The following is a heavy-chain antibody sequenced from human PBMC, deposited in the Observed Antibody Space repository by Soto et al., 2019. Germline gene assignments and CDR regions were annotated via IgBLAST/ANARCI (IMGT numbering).Heavy chain of an antibody. CDR3: ALSGYSYGFTEKVQYYFDY. J-gene: IGHJ4*02. CDR1: GGTFSSYA. D-gene: IGHD5-18*01. V-gene: IGHV1-69*13. CDR2: IIPIFGTA. Sequence: GASVKVSCKASGGTFSSYAISWVRQAPRQGLEWMGGIIPIFGTANYAQKFQGRVTITADESTSTAYMELSSLRSEDTAVYYCALSGYSYGFTEKVQYYFDYWGQGTLVTVSS.